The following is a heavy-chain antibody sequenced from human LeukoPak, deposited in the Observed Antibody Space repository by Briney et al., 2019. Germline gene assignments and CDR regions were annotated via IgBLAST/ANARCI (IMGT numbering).Heavy chain of an antibody. D-gene: IGHD3-10*01. CDR1: GGSFSGYY. J-gene: IGHJ4*02. Sequence: SETLSLTCAVYGGSFSGYYWSRIRQPPGKGLEWIGEINHSGSTNYNPSLKSRVTISVDTSKNQFSLKLSSVTAADTAVYYCASAPMVRGAPFDYWGQGTLVTVSS. CDR2: INHSGST. V-gene: IGHV4-34*01. CDR3: ASAPMVRGAPFDY.